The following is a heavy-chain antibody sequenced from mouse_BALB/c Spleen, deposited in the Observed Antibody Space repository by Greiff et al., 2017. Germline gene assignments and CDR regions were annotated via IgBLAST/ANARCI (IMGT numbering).Heavy chain of an antibody. CDR3: ARDQGMITPWFAY. Sequence: VQLVESGPGLVAPSQSLSITCTVSGFSLTSYGVHWVRQPPGKGLEWLGVIWAGGSTNYNSALMSRLSISKDNSKSQVFLKMNSLQTDDTAMYYCARDQGMITPWFAYWGQGTLVTVSA. J-gene: IGHJ3*01. D-gene: IGHD2-4*01. CDR2: IWAGGST. CDR1: GFSLTSYG. V-gene: IGHV2-9*02.